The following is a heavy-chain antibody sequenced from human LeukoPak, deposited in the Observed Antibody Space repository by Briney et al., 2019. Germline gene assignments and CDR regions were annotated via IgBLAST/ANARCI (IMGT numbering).Heavy chain of an antibody. Sequence: SETLSLTCTVSGGSISSTSHYWGWIRQPPGKGLEWIGSIYYSGSTYYNPSLKSRVTISVDTSKNQFSLRLSSVTAADMAVYFCARLGYSVSWTDCRGQGTLVTVSS. CDR3: ARLGYSVSWTDC. J-gene: IGHJ4*02. V-gene: IGHV4-39*01. CDR1: GGSISSTSHY. D-gene: IGHD6-13*01. CDR2: IYYSGST.